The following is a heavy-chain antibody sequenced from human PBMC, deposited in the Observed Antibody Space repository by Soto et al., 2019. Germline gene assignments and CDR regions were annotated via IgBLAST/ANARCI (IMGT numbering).Heavy chain of an antibody. D-gene: IGHD1-26*01. J-gene: IGHJ3*02. CDR3: ARWGVSTSGKPAFDASDI. Sequence: SETLSLTCTVSGGSVSSGGYYWSWIRQPPGKGLEWIGYIYYSGSTNYNPSLKSRVTISVDTSKNQFSLKASDTAMYYCARWGVSTSGKPAFDASDIWGQGTMVTVSS. CDR2: IYYSGST. V-gene: IGHV4-61*08. CDR1: GGSVSSGGYY.